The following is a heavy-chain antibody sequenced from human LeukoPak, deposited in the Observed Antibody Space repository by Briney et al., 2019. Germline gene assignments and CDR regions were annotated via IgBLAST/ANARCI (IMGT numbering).Heavy chain of an antibody. V-gene: IGHV3-23*01. CDR3: AKDYYDSSGYPLFFDY. CDR1: GFTFSSSA. Sequence: GGSLRLSCAASGFTFSSSAMSWVRQAPGKGLEWVSAISGRGGSTYYADSVKGRFTISRDNSKNTLYLQMNSLRAEDTAVYYCAKDYYDSSGYPLFFDYWGQGTLVTVSS. J-gene: IGHJ4*02. CDR2: ISGRGGST. D-gene: IGHD3-22*01.